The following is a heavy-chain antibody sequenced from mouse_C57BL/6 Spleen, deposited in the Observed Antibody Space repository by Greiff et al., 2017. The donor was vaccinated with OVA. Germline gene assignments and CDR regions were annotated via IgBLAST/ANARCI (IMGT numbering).Heavy chain of an antibody. J-gene: IGHJ3*01. CDR3: TTRGLRGAWFAY. CDR1: GFNIKDDY. D-gene: IGHD2-4*01. V-gene: IGHV14-4*01. Sequence: EVMLVESGAELVRPGASVKLSCTASGFNIKDDYMHWVKQRPEQGLEWIGWIDPENGGTEYASKFQGKATITADTSSNTAYLQLSSLASEDTAVYYCTTRGLRGAWFAYWGQGTLVTVSA. CDR2: IDPENGGT.